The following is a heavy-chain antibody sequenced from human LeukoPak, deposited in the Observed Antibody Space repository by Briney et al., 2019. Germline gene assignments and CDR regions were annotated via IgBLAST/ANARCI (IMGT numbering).Heavy chain of an antibody. CDR1: GFPFSSYA. V-gene: IGHV4-59*13. D-gene: IGHD3-16*01. CDR3: ARGWGYFDY. Sequence: LSLSCAPSGFPFSSYAMSWVREPPGKGLEWIGYIYHTGSTNYNPSLKGRVHISVDTSENQFSLGLRPATAADTAVYYCARGWGYFDYWGEGTLVTVSS. J-gene: IGHJ4*02. CDR2: IYHTGST.